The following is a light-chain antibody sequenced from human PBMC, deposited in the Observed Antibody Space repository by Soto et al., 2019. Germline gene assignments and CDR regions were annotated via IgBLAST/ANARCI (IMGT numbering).Light chain of an antibody. Sequence: DIPMTQSPSSLSASVGDRVTITCRASQSISTHLNWYQQKPGKAPNLLIYGTSSLQSGVPSRFSGSGSGTEFTLTISTLQPEDFATYFCQQSYTTPLTFGGGTKVEIK. V-gene: IGKV1-39*01. CDR1: QSISTH. CDR3: QQSYTTPLT. J-gene: IGKJ4*01. CDR2: GTS.